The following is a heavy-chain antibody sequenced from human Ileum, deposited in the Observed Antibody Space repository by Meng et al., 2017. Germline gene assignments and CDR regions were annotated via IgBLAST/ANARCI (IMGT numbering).Heavy chain of an antibody. V-gene: IGHV5-51*01. CDR2: IYPADSDT. CDR3: ARLASVATRKDAGTCHFDY. CDR1: GYNLPYYW. D-gene: IGHD5-12*01. J-gene: IGHJ4*02. Sequence: GESLKISCKLSGYNLPYYWIAWVRQMPGKGLELMGFIYPADSDTTYSPSFRGQVTLSADKSISTAFLQWNSLKASDTATYYCARLASVATRKDAGTCHFDYWGQGTLVTVSS.